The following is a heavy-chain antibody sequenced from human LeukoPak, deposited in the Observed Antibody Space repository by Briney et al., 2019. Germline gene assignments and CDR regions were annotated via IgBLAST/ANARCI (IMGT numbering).Heavy chain of an antibody. V-gene: IGHV3-30*18. J-gene: IGHJ4*02. Sequence: GGSLRLSCAASLFTFSTYGMHWVRQAPGKGLEWVSVISYDGSNKYYADSVRGRFTISRDNSKNTLYLQMNSLRAEDTAVYYCAKVYGATVVTQSFDYWGQGTLVTVSS. CDR3: AKVYGATVVTQSFDY. CDR1: LFTFSTYG. CDR2: ISYDGSNK. D-gene: IGHD4-23*01.